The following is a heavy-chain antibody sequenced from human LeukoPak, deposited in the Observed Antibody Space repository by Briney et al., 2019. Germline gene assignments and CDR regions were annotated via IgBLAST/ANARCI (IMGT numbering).Heavy chain of an antibody. J-gene: IGHJ3*02. CDR3: ARDRLNYYDSSGYYEHDAFDI. CDR1: GGSISSYY. CDR2: IYTSGST. D-gene: IGHD3-22*01. V-gene: IGHV4-4*07. Sequence: SETLSVTCTVSGGSISSYYWSWIRQPAGKGLEWIGRIYTSGSTNYNPSLKSRVTMSVDTSKNQFSLKLSSVTAADTAVYYCARDRLNYYDSSGYYEHDAFDIWGQGTMVTVSS.